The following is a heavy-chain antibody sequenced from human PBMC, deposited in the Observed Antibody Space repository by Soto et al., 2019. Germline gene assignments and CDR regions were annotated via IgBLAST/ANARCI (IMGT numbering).Heavy chain of an antibody. V-gene: IGHV4-4*01. CDR2: VYHTGDT. CDR1: GGTVASSHW. Sequence: LSLTCGVSGGTVASSHWWSWVRQSPGRGLEWIGSVYHTGDTNFNPSLQSRVTFSVDKSNNQFSLRLTSVTAADTAVYFCAREIVTAGGNNYFDPWGPGTLVTVPS. J-gene: IGHJ5*02. D-gene: IGHD2-21*02. CDR3: AREIVTAGGNNYFDP.